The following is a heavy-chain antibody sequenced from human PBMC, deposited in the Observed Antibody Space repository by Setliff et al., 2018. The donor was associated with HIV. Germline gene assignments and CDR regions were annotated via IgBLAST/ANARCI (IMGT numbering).Heavy chain of an antibody. CDR3: AKGGDSHY. V-gene: IGHV3-74*01. D-gene: IGHD2-21*02. CDR1: GFTFSNYW. Sequence: GGSLRLSSAASGFTFSNYWLHWVRQAPEKGLVWVSRINPDGSNPTYADSVKGRFTISRDNAKNMLYLQMNSLRAEDTAVYYCAKGGDSHYWGQGTLVTVSS. CDR2: INPDGSNP. J-gene: IGHJ4*02.